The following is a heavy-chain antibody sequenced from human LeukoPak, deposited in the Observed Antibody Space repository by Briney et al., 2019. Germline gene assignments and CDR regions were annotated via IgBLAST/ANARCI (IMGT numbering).Heavy chain of an antibody. Sequence: SETLSLTCAVYGGSFSGYYWSWIRQPPGKGLEWIGEINHSGSTNYNPSLKSRVTISVDTSKNQFSLKLSSVTAADTAVYYCARASQAFAFDIWGQGTMVTVSS. V-gene: IGHV4-34*01. CDR1: GGSFSGYY. J-gene: IGHJ3*02. CDR2: INHSGST. CDR3: ARASQAFAFDI.